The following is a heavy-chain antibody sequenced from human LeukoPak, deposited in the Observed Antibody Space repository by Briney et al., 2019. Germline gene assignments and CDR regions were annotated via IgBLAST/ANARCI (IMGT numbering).Heavy chain of an antibody. D-gene: IGHD2-15*01. Sequence: GEPLKISGKGSGYSFTGYWIGWARQIPGKGLEWMGIIYPGDSDTRYRPSFQGQVTISADKSISTAYLQWSSLKASDTAMYYCARHTHTLYHSDYWGQGTLVTVSS. J-gene: IGHJ4*02. V-gene: IGHV5-51*01. CDR1: GYSFTGYW. CDR2: IYPGDSDT. CDR3: ARHTHTLYHSDY.